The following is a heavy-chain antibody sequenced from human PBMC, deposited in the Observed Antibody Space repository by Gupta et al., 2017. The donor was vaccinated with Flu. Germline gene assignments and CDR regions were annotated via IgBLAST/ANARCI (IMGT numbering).Heavy chain of an antibody. J-gene: IGHJ4*02. CDR2: INPNSGGT. D-gene: IGHD2-2*03. CDR3: ARVGYCSTTSCYEPFDH. V-gene: IGHV1-2*06. Sequence: PGQGLEWMGRINPNSGGTKYTQKFQGRVTMTRDTSINIVYMELSSLRSDDTAIYYCARVGYCSTTSCYEPFDHWGQGTLVSVSS.